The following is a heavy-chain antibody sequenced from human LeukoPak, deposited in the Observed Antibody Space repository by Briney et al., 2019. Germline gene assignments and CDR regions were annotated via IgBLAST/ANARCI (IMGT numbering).Heavy chain of an antibody. CDR1: GGSISSSSYY. J-gene: IGHJ4*02. CDR3: ARAGQDIAVAGL. D-gene: IGHD6-19*01. Sequence: PSETLSLTCTVPGGSISSSSYYWGWIRQPPGKGLEWIGGIYYSGSTYYNPSLKSRVTISVDTSKNQFSLKLSSVTAADTAVYYCARAGQDIAVAGLWGQGTLVTVSS. CDR2: IYYSGST. V-gene: IGHV4-39*07.